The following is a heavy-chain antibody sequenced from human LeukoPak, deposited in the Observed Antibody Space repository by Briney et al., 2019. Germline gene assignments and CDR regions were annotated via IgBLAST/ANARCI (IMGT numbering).Heavy chain of an antibody. D-gene: IGHD6-6*01. V-gene: IGHV3-21*01. CDR2: ISSSSSYI. CDR3: ARGRIAARPYYFDY. Sequence: GGSLRLSCAASGFTFSSYSMNWVRQAPGKGLEWVSSISSSSSYIYYADSVKGRFNISRDNAKNSLYLQMNSLRAEDTAVYYCARGRIAARPYYFDYWGQGTLVTVSS. CDR1: GFTFSSYS. J-gene: IGHJ4*02.